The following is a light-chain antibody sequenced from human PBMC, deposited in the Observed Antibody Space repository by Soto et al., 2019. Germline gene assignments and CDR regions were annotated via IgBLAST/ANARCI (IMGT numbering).Light chain of an antibody. CDR2: EAN. Sequence: QSALTQPPSASGSPGQSVTISCTGTSSDVGGYKYVSWYQQHPGKAPKLMIFEANKRPSGVPDRFSGSKSGNTASLTVSGLQAEAAAACSCRSYAGINNLGVFGTGTKVTVL. J-gene: IGLJ1*01. CDR3: RSYAGINNLGV. CDR1: SSDVGGYKY. V-gene: IGLV2-8*01.